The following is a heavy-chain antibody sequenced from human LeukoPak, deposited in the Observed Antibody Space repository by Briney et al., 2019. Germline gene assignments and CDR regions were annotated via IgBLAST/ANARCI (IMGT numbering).Heavy chain of an antibody. CDR2: FYYSGST. CDR3: AVMHTYYYGSGSYLYYFDY. CDR1: GGSISSFY. Sequence: PSETLSLTCTVSGGSISSFYWSWIRQPPGKGLEWIGHFYYSGSTKYNASLASRVTISLDTSKNQFSLKLSSVTAADTAVYYCAVMHTYYYGSGSYLYYFDYWGQGTLVTVSS. D-gene: IGHD3-10*01. J-gene: IGHJ4*02. V-gene: IGHV4-59*01.